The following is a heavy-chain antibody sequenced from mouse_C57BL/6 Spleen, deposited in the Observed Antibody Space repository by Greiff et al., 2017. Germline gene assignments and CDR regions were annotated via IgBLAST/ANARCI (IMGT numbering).Heavy chain of an antibody. CDR2: ISYDGSN. CDR3: ARDQLGRGYFDY. V-gene: IGHV3-6*01. CDR1: GYSITSGYY. J-gene: IGHJ2*01. Sequence: EVQRVESGPGLVKPSQSLSLTCSVTGYSITSGYYWNWIRQFPGNKLEWMGYISYDGSNNYNPSLKNRISITRDTSKNQFFLKLNSVTTEDTATYYCARDQLGRGYFDYWGQGTTLTVSS. D-gene: IGHD4-1*02.